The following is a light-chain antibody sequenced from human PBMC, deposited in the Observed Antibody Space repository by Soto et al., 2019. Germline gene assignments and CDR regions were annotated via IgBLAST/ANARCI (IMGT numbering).Light chain of an antibody. CDR1: QGISSW. J-gene: IGKJ4*01. CDR2: SAS. Sequence: DIQMTQSPSSVSASVGDRVTITCRASQGISSWLSGYQQKPGKAPTLLIYSASSWPSGVPARCSGSGSGTDFTLTISSLQPEDFATYYCQQANSFLLTFGGGTKVEVK. CDR3: QQANSFLLT. V-gene: IGKV1-12*01.